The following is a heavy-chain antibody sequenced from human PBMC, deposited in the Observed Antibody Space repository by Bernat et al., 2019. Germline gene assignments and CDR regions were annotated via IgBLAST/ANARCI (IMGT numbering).Heavy chain of an antibody. CDR1: GFTFSSYA. Sequence: QVQLVESGGGVVQPGRSLRLSCAASGFTFSSYAMHWVRQAPGKGLEWVAVISYDGSNKYYADSVKGRFTISRDNSKNTLYLQMNSLRAEDTAVYYCARDGSGSPSQPYYYYGMDVWGQGTTVTVSS. D-gene: IGHD3-10*01. CDR3: ARDGSGSPSQPYYYYGMDV. V-gene: IGHV3-30-3*01. CDR2: ISYDGSNK. J-gene: IGHJ6*02.